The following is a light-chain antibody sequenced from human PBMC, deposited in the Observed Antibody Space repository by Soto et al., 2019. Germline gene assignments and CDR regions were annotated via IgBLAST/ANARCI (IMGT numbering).Light chain of an antibody. V-gene: IGKV3D-7*01. Sequence: TLSEGTRSLYPRRGDTLSCRTSQSIDSNYLSWYQQKPGQAPRLIISGASTRATGTPARFSGSGSGTDFNLTMRSLQSEEFALYICQEAYTLPVSYAQGTRLEIK. J-gene: IGKJ5*01. CDR3: QEAYTLPVS. CDR2: GAS. CDR1: QSIDSNY.